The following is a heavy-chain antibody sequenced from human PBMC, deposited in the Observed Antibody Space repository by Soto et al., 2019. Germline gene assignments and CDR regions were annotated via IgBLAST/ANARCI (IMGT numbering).Heavy chain of an antibody. CDR1: GYTFTSYA. V-gene: IGHV1-3*01. CDR3: ARGRGGYCSGGSCWSFDP. CDR2: INAGNGNT. D-gene: IGHD2-15*01. Sequence: GASVKVSCKASGYTFTSYAMHWVRQAPGQRLEWMGWINAGNGNTKYSQKFQGRVTITRDTSASTAYMELSSLRSEDTAVYYCARGRGGYCSGGSCWSFDPWGQGTLVNVS. J-gene: IGHJ5*02.